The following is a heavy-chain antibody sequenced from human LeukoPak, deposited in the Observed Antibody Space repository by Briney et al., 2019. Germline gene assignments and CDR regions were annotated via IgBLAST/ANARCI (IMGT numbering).Heavy chain of an antibody. CDR3: ARVLRGSGSYYLNFDY. V-gene: IGHV4-59*01. Sequence: SEALSLTCAVYGGSLSGYYWTWIRQPPGKGLEWIGYIYYSGSTNYNPSLKSRVTISVDTSKNQFSLKLSSVTAADTAVYYCARVLRGSGSYYLNFDYWGQGTLVAVSS. J-gene: IGHJ4*02. D-gene: IGHD3-10*01. CDR1: GGSLSGYY. CDR2: IYYSGST.